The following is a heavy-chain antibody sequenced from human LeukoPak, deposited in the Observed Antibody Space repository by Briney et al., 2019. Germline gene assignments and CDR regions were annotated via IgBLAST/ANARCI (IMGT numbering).Heavy chain of an antibody. J-gene: IGHJ5*02. V-gene: IGHV4-39*02. CDR1: GGSISSSSYY. CDR2: IYYSGTT. Sequence: SETLSLTCTVSGGSISSSSYYWGWIRQPPGKGLEWIGTIYYSGTTYYNPSLKSRVTISADTSKNHFSLKLSSVTAADTAVYYCARGGVVVAADQSINWFDPWGQGTLVTVSS. D-gene: IGHD2-15*01. CDR3: ARGGVVVAADQSINWFDP.